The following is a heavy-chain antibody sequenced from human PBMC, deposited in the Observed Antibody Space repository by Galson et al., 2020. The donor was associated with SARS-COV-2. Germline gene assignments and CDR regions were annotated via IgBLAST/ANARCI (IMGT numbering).Heavy chain of an antibody. CDR1: GYTFTGYY. CDR3: ARGGGGDIVVVPAASDAFDV. J-gene: IGHJ3*01. V-gene: IGHV1-2*04. CDR2: INPDSGAT. Sequence: ASVKVSCKASGYTFTGYYIHWVRHAHGQGLQWMGWINPDSGATTYAQNFQGWVTLPSDTSINTAYMELTRLKSDDTAIYYCARGGGGDIVVVPAASDAFDVWGQVTMVTVSS. D-gene: IGHD2-2*01.